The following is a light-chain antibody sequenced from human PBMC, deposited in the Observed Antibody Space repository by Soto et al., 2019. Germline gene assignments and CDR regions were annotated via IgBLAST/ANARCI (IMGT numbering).Light chain of an antibody. CDR1: QSVSSSY. CDR3: QEYGSSPGT. J-gene: IGKJ4*01. V-gene: IGKV3-20*01. Sequence: EIVLTQSPGTLSLSPWERATLSCRASQSVSSSYLAWYKQKPGQAPRLLIYGASIRATGIPDRFSGSGSGTDFPLTISRLEPEDFAVYYCQEYGSSPGTFGGGTKVEIK. CDR2: GAS.